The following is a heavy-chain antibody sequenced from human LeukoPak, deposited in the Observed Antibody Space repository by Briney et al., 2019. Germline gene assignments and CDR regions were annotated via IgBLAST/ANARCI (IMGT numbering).Heavy chain of an antibody. D-gene: IGHD5-12*01. V-gene: IGHV3-48*02. CDR2: ISSSSSIT. Sequence: GGSLRLSCTVSGFTFSTYRMNWVRQAPGMGLEWVSYISSSSSITYYADSVKGRFTISRDNAKNSLFLQMDSLRDEDTAVYYCARSGYSGYEFDHWGQGTRVTVSS. CDR3: ARSGYSGYEFDH. CDR1: GFTFSTYR. J-gene: IGHJ4*02.